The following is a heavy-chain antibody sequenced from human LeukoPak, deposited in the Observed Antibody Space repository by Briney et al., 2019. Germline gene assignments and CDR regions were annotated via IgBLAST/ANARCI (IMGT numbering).Heavy chain of an antibody. V-gene: IGHV4-30-4*01. CDR2: IYYSGST. CDR3: ASRRMDYYYDSSGYSIPNYYFDY. Sequence: NSSQTLFLTCTVSGGSISSGDYYWSWIRQPPGKGLEWIGYIYYSGSTYYNPSLKSRVTISVDTSKNQFSLKLSSVTAADTAVYYCASRRMDYYYDSSGYSIPNYYFDYWGQGTLVTVSS. D-gene: IGHD3-22*01. CDR1: GGSISSGDYY. J-gene: IGHJ4*02.